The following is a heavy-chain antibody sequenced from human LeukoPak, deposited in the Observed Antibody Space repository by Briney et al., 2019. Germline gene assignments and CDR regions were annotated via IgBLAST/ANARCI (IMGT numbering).Heavy chain of an antibody. J-gene: IGHJ2*01. D-gene: IGHD5-18*01. CDR3: ARDRGQLWPPVGYFDL. CDR2: IYYSGST. Sequence: PSETLSLTCTVSGGSISSSSYYWGWIRQPPGKGLEWIGSIYYSGSTYYNPSLKSRVTISVDTSKNQFSLKLSSVTAAATAVYYCARDRGQLWPPVGYFDLWGRGTLVTVSS. V-gene: IGHV4-39*07. CDR1: GGSISSSSYY.